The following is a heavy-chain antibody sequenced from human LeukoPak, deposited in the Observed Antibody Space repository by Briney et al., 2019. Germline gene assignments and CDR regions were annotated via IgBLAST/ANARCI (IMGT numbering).Heavy chain of an antibody. D-gene: IGHD2-15*01. J-gene: IGHJ6*03. CDR3: ARDFGGYCSGGSCYGPRHYYYYMDV. Sequence: SETLSLTCTVSGGSISSYYWSWIRQPPGKGLEWIGYIYYSGSTNYNPSLKSRVTISVDTSKNQFSLKLSSVTAADTAVYYCARDFGGYCSGGSCYGPRHYYYYMDVWGKGTTVTISS. CDR2: IYYSGST. V-gene: IGHV4-59*01. CDR1: GGSISSYY.